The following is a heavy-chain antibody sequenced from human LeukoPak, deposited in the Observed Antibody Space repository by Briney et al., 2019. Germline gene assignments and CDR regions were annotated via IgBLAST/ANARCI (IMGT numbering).Heavy chain of an antibody. V-gene: IGHV1-2*02. D-gene: IGHD2-2*02. J-gene: IGHJ5*02. Sequence: ASVKVSFKASGYTFTGYYMHWVRQAPGQGLEWMGWINPNSGGTNYAQKFQGRVTMTRDTSISTAYMELSRLRSDDTAVYYCARDSCSSTSCYSPPRFDPWGQGTLVTVSS. CDR1: GYTFTGYY. CDR2: INPNSGGT. CDR3: ARDSCSSTSCYSPPRFDP.